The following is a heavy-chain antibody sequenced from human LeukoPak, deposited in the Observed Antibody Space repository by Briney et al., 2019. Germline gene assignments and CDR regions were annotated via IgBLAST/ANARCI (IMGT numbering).Heavy chain of an antibody. CDR3: AKDISSGGYAGGGEDY. D-gene: IGHD6-25*01. Sequence: PGGSLRLSCAASGFRFDDYAMHWVRQVPGKGLEWVSGISWNSGSIGYADSVKGRFTISRDSAKNSLYLQMKNLRAEDTALYYCAKDISSGGYAGGGEDYWGQGTLVTVSS. V-gene: IGHV3-9*01. CDR1: GFRFDDYA. CDR2: ISWNSGSI. J-gene: IGHJ4*02.